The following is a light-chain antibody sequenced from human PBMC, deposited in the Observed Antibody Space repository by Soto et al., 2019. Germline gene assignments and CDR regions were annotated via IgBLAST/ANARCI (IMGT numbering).Light chain of an antibody. CDR3: QQRSIWPPLT. V-gene: IGKV3-11*01. Sequence: EIVLTQSPATLSLSPGERATLSCRASQSISNHLAWYQQKPGQAPRLLIYDASNRATGIPARFSGSGSETDFTLPISSLEPEDFAVYYCQQRSIWPPLTFGGGTKVDIK. CDR2: DAS. CDR1: QSISNH. J-gene: IGKJ4*01.